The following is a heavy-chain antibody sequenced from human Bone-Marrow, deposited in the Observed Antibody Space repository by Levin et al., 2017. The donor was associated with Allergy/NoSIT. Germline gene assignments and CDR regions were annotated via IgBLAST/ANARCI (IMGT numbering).Heavy chain of an antibody. Sequence: GGSLRLSCVGSGFTFDDHAMHWVRQTPGKGLEWVSGISWNSGSIGYADSVKGRFTISRDNARNSVFLQIHSLTLEDTAVYYCVRDKTVTTFDSTFEYWGQGGLVIVSS. D-gene: IGHD1-7*01. CDR1: GFTFDDHA. V-gene: IGHV3-9*01. J-gene: IGHJ4*02. CDR3: VRDKTVTTFDSTFEY. CDR2: ISWNSGSI.